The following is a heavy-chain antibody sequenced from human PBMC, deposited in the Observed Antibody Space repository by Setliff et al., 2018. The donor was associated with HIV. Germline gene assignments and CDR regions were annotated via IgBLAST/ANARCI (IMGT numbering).Heavy chain of an antibody. D-gene: IGHD2-2*01. CDR1: GYTFTSYG. Sequence: GASVKVSCKASGYTFTSYGISWVRQAPGQGLEWMGGIIPIFGTANYAQKFQGRVTITTDTSTSTAYMELRSLRSDDTAVYYCARDLPAAMTNWFDPWGQGTLVTVSS. V-gene: IGHV1-69*05. CDR2: IIPIFGTA. CDR3: ARDLPAAMTNWFDP. J-gene: IGHJ5*02.